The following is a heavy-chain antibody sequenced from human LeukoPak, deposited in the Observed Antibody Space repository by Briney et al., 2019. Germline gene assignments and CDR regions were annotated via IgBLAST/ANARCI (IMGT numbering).Heavy chain of an antibody. CDR3: ARGRGSSWFHRFLDY. D-gene: IGHD6-13*01. CDR2: INHSGST. J-gene: IGHJ4*02. CDR1: GGSFSGYY. Sequence: SETLSLTCAVYGGSFSGYYWSWIRQPPGKGLEWIGEINHSGSTNYNPSLKSRVTISVDTSKNQFSLKLSSVTAADTAVYYCARGRGSSWFHRFLDYWGQGTLVTVSS. V-gene: IGHV4-34*01.